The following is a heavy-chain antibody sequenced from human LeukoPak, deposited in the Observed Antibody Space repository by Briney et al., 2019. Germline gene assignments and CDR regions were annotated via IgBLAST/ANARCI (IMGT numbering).Heavy chain of an antibody. CDR1: GFTFSSYG. CDR2: ISYDGSNK. Sequence: GGSLRLSCAASGFTFSSYGMHWVRQAPGKGLEWVAVISYDGSNKYYADSVKGRFTISRDNSKNTLYLQMNSLRAEDTAVYYCARDRYYDFSPDAFDIWGQGTMVTVSS. D-gene: IGHD3-3*01. CDR3: ARDRYYDFSPDAFDI. J-gene: IGHJ3*02. V-gene: IGHV3-30*03.